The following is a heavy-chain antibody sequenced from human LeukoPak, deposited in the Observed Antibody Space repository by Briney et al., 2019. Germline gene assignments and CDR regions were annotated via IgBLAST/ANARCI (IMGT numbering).Heavy chain of an antibody. CDR2: ISWNSGSI. Sequence: GGSLRLSCAASGFTFDDYAMHWVRQAPGKGLERVSGISWNSGSIGYADSVKGRFTISRDNAKNSLYLQMNSLRAEDTALYYCAKDMVDDYGDYVFDYWGQGTLVTVSS. J-gene: IGHJ4*02. CDR3: AKDMVDDYGDYVFDY. V-gene: IGHV3-9*01. D-gene: IGHD4-17*01. CDR1: GFTFDDYA.